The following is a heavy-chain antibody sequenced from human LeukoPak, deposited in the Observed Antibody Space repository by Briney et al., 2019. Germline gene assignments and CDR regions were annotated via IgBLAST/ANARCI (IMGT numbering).Heavy chain of an antibody. CDR3: ARSYRPYCSSTSCYYFDY. CDR1: GGTFSSYA. D-gene: IGHD2-2*01. CDR2: IIPIFGTA. V-gene: IGHV1-69*05. Sequence: SVKVSCKASGGTFSSYAISWVRQAPGQGLEWMGGIIPIFGTANYAQKFQGRVTITTDESTSTAHMELSSLRSEDTAVYYCARSYRPYCSSTSCYYFDYWGQGTLVTVSS. J-gene: IGHJ4*02.